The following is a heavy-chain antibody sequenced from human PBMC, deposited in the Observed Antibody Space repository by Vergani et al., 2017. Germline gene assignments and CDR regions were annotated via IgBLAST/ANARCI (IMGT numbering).Heavy chain of an antibody. J-gene: IGHJ5*02. CDR2: IWYDGSNK. Sequence: QVQLVESGGGVVQPGRSLRLSCAASGFTFSSYGMHWVRQAPGKGLAWVAVIWYDGSNKYYADSVKGRFTISRDNSKNTLYLKMNSLRAEDTAVYYCARDSDFGSKSGFDPWGQGTLVTVSS. D-gene: IGHD3-3*01. CDR3: ARDSDFGSKSGFDP. V-gene: IGHV3-33*01. CDR1: GFTFSSYG.